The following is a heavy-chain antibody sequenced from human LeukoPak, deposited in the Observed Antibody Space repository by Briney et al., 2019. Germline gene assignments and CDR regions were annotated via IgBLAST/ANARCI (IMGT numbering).Heavy chain of an antibody. J-gene: IGHJ4*02. V-gene: IGHV1-46*02. CDR1: GYTFNNHY. D-gene: IGHD3-3*01. CDR2: INPSGGST. Sequence: ASVKVSCKASGYTFNNHYMYWVRQAPGQGLEWMGVINPSGGSTSYAQKFQGRVTMTRDTSTSTVYMELSSLRSEDTAVYYCARDPPHTYYDFWSGYLPPRYYFDYWGQGTLVTVSS. CDR3: ARDPPHTYYDFWSGYLPPRYYFDY.